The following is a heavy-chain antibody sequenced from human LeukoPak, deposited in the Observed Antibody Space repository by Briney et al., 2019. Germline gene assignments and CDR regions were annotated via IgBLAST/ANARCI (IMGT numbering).Heavy chain of an antibody. D-gene: IGHD3-10*01. CDR1: GFTFSTYS. V-gene: IGHV3-21*01. CDR2: ISRSSNYI. Sequence: GGSLRLSCVGSGFTFSTYSMTWVRQAPGKGLEWVAFISRSSNYIHYADSVKGRFTISRDNANNSLYLQMNSLRAEDTAVYYCARDTITYYYGSGSPGYWGQGTLVTVSS. J-gene: IGHJ4*02. CDR3: ARDTITYYYGSGSPGY.